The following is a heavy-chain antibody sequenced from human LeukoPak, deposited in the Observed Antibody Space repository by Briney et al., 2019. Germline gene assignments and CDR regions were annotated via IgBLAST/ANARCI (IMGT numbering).Heavy chain of an antibody. Sequence: SVKVSCKASGYTFTGYYMHWVRQAPGQGLEWMGWINPNSGGTNYAQKFQGRVTMTRDTSISTAYMELSRLRSDDTAVYYCARANVRGGYTDYWGQGTLVTVSS. CDR3: ARANVRGGYTDY. CDR1: GYTFTGYY. D-gene: IGHD5-12*01. V-gene: IGHV1-2*02. J-gene: IGHJ4*02. CDR2: INPNSGGT.